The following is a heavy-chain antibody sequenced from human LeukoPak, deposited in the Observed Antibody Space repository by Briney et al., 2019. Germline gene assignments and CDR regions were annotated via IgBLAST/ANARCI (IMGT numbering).Heavy chain of an antibody. CDR1: GGSISSYY. CDR3: ARLPPDCSGGSCYSGGFDY. Sequence: SETLSLTCTVSGGSISSYYWSWIRQPPGKGLEWIGYIYYSGSTNYNPSLKSRVTISVDTSKNQFSLKLSSVTAADTAAYYCARLPPDCSGGSCYSGGFDYWGQGTLVTVSS. CDR2: IYYSGST. J-gene: IGHJ4*02. V-gene: IGHV4-59*08. D-gene: IGHD2-15*01.